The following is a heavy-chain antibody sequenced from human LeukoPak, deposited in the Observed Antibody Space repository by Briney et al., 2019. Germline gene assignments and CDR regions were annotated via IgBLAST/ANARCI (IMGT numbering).Heavy chain of an antibody. CDR1: GDSISSPSYY. CDR2: INHSGSP. Sequence: PSQTLSLTCTVSGDSISSPSYYWSWFRQPPGKGLEWIGEINHSGSPNYNPSLMSRVTISVDTSKNQFSLKLSSVTAADTAPYYCARHLPTTPRSFDSWGQGTLVTVSS. V-gene: IGHV4-39*01. CDR3: ARHLPTTPRSFDS. J-gene: IGHJ4*02. D-gene: IGHD1-26*01.